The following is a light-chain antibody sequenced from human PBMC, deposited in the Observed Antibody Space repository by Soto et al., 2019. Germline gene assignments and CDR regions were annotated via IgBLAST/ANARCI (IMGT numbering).Light chain of an antibody. CDR1: QSVSSN. V-gene: IGKV3D-15*01. CDR3: QLYAILPNP. CDR2: GAS. Sequence: VVTHSAAAFSLSPRERATLSCRASQSVSSNLAWYQQKPGQAPRLLIYGASTRATGIPDRFSGSGSGAEFTLTICSLQAEDFIRYCSQLYAILPNPFCQGTMV. J-gene: IGKJ1*01.